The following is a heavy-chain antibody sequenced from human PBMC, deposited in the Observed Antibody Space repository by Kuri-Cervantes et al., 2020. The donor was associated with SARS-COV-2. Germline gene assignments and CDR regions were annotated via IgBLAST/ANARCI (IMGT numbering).Heavy chain of an antibody. CDR2: IRYDGSNK. CDR3: ARAYGDYVFREGLDS. V-gene: IGHV3-30*02. J-gene: IGHJ4*02. CDR1: GFTFDDYA. D-gene: IGHD4-17*01. Sequence: GESLKISCAASGFTFDDYAMHWVRQAPGKGLEWVAFIRYDGSNKYYADSVKGRVTISRDNSKNSLYLQMNSLRVEDTALYYCARAYGDYVFREGLDSWGQGTLVTVSS.